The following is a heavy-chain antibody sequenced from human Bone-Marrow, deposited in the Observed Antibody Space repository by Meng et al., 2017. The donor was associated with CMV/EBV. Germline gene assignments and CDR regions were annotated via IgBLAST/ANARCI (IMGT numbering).Heavy chain of an antibody. CDR2: INPNSGGT. CDR1: GYTFTAYY. D-gene: IGHD1-7*01. J-gene: IGHJ6*02. V-gene: IGHV1-2*02. Sequence: ASVKVSCKASGYTFTAYYMHWVRQAPGRGLEWMGWINPNSGGTHYAQRFQGRVSMTRGTSISTAYMELSGLRSDDTAVYYCARKGPKILRTTNGFYYYGMDVWGQGTTVTVSS. CDR3: ARKGPKILRTTNGFYYYGMDV.